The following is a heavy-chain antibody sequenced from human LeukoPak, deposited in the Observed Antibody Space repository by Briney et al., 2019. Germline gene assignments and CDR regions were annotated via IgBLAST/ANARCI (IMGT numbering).Heavy chain of an antibody. CDR3: ASPMTTPGSGYYYYYGMDV. CDR1: GGTFSSYA. D-gene: IGHD3-3*01. Sequence: SVKASCKASGGTFSSYAISWVRQAPGQGLEWMGGIIPIFGTANYAQKFQGRVTITADESTSTAYMELSSLRSEDTAVYYCASPMTTPGSGYYYYYGMDVWGQGTTVTVSS. CDR2: IIPIFGTA. V-gene: IGHV1-69*13. J-gene: IGHJ6*02.